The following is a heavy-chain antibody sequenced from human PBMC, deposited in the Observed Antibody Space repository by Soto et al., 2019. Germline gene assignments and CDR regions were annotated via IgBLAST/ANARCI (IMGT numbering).Heavy chain of an antibody. Sequence: PSDTLSLTCTVSGGSISSYYWFWIRQSPGRGLEWIGYVYYSGKTNYNPSLESRVTIPIDTSKNQFSLKPNSVTAADTAVYYCARARRMDFWSGYRPGVEYYCGMDVWGKGTTVTVSS. D-gene: IGHD3-3*01. J-gene: IGHJ6*04. V-gene: IGHV4-59*12. CDR3: ARARRMDFWSGYRPGVEYYCGMDV. CDR1: GGSISSYY. CDR2: VYYSGKT.